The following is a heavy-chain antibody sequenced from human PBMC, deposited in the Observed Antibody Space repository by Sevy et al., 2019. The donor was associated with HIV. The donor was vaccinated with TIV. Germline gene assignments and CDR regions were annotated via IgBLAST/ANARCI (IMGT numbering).Heavy chain of an antibody. CDR3: ARGVVPGKVDYYYYMDV. CDR2: INHSGST. V-gene: IGHV4-34*01. CDR1: GGSFSGYY. Sequence: SETLSLTCAVYGGSFSGYYWSWIRQPPGKGLEWIGEINHSGSTNYNPSLKSRVTISVDTSKNQFSLKLSSVTAADTAVYYCARGVVPGKVDYYYYMDVWGKGTTVTVSS. D-gene: IGHD2-15*01. J-gene: IGHJ6*03.